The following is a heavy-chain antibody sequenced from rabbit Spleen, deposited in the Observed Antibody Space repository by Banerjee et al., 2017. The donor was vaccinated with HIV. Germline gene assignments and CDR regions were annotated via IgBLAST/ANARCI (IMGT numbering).Heavy chain of an antibody. Sequence: QEQLVESGGGLVQPGGSLKLSCKASGIDFNSNYWICWVRQAPGKGPEWIACIYVGSDSTYFASWAKGRFTISKTSSTTVTLQMTSLTAADTATYFCARDTGSSFSTYGMDLWGPGTLVTVS. V-gene: IGHV1S45*01. J-gene: IGHJ6*01. CDR1: GIDFNSNYW. D-gene: IGHD8-1*01. CDR3: ARDTGSSFSTYGMDL. CDR2: IYVGSDST.